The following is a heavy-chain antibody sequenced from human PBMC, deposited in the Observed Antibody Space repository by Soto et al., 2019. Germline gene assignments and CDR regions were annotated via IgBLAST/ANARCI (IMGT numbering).Heavy chain of an antibody. CDR1: GVSISSGGYY. CDR3: ARGDAEQQLDFDY. CDR2: IYYSGST. D-gene: IGHD6-13*01. V-gene: IGHV4-31*03. J-gene: IGHJ4*02. Sequence: QVPLQESGPGLVKPSQTLSLTCTVSGVSISSGGYYWSWIRQHPGKGLEWIGNIYYSGSTYYNPSLKSRVTISGDTSKNQFSLKLSSVTAADTAVYYCARGDAEQQLDFDYWGQGTLVTVSS.